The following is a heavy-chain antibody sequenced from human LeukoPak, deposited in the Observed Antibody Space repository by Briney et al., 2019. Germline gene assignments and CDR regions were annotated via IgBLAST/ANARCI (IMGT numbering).Heavy chain of an antibody. CDR2: ISGSGGST. V-gene: IGHV3-23*01. D-gene: IGHD6-6*01. J-gene: IGHJ3*02. Sequence: PGGSLRLSCAASGFTFSSYAMSWVRQAPGKGLEWVSAISGSGGSTYYADSVKGRFTISRDNSKKTLYLQMIRLRDEDRDVYYCAKHYSSSRGADDAFDIWRQGTMDTVSP. CDR1: GFTFSSYA. CDR3: AKHYSSSRGADDAFDI.